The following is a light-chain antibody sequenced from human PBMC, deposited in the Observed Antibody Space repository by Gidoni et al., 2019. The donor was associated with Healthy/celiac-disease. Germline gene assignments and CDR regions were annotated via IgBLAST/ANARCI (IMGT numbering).Light chain of an antibody. CDR1: QSVSSY. V-gene: IGKV3-11*01. J-gene: IGKJ2*01. CDR2: DAS. Sequence: EIVLTQSPATLSLSPGERATLSCRSSQSVSSYLAWYQQTPGQAPRLLIYDASNRATGIPARFSGSGSGTDFTLTISSLEPEDVAVYYCQQRSNWPPGYTFGQGTKLEIK. CDR3: QQRSNWPPGYT.